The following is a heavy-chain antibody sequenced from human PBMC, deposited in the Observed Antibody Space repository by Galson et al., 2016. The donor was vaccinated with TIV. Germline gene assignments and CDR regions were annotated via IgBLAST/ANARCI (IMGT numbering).Heavy chain of an antibody. Sequence: SVKVSCKASGGTFSSYAVSWVRQAPGQGLEWVGGIIPIFGSSDYAQKFQGRVTITTDESTDDSTSTAYMELSSLTSEDTAVYYCAKSIGGYSFGYFHSLGPETLVTGS. J-gene: IGHJ4*02. D-gene: IGHD5-18*01. CDR3: AKSIGGYSFGYFHS. CDR1: GGTFSSYA. CDR2: IIPIFGSS. V-gene: IGHV1-69*05.